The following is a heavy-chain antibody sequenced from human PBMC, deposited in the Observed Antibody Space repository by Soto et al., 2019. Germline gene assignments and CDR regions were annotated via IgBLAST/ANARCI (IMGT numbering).Heavy chain of an antibody. CDR2: IYWNDDK. J-gene: IGHJ4*02. CDR1: GFSVSTSGMG. CDR3: AHSPFYDSSGYPDY. D-gene: IGHD3-22*01. Sequence: GSGPTLVNPTQTLTLTCTLSGFSVSTSGMGVGWIRQPPGKALEWLGLIYWNDDKRYSPALKSRLTITKDTSKNRVALTMTNMDPVDTATFYCAHSPFYDSSGYPDYWGQGILVTVSS. V-gene: IGHV2-5*01.